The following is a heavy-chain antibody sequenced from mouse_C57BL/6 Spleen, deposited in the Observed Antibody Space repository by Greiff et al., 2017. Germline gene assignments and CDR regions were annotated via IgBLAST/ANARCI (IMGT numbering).Heavy chain of an antibody. CDR2: FHPYNDDT. J-gene: IGHJ4*01. CDR3: ARGPYYYGSDYAMDY. CDR1: GYTFTTYP. V-gene: IGHV1-47*01. D-gene: IGHD1-1*01. Sequence: VKLQQSGAELAKPGASVKMSCKASGYTFTTYPIEWMKQNHGKSLEWIGNFHPYNDDTKYNEKFKGKATLTVEKSSSTVYLELSRLTSDYSAVYYCARGPYYYGSDYAMDYWGQGTSVTVSS.